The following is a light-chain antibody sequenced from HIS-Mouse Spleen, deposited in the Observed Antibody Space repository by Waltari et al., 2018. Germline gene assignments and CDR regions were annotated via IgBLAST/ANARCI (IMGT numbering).Light chain of an antibody. J-gene: IGLJ2*01. V-gene: IGLV3-10*01. CDR3: YSTDSSGNHRV. CDR1: ALPKKY. CDR2: EDS. Sequence: SYELTQPPSVSVSPGQTARITCSGDALPKKYAYWYQQKSGKAPVLVIYEDSKRPSGIPERFSGASSGTMATLTISGAQVEDEADYYCYSTDSSGNHRVFGRGTKLTVL.